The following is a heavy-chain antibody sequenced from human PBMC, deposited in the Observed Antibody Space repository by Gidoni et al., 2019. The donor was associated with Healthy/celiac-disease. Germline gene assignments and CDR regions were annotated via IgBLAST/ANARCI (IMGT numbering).Heavy chain of an antibody. CDR2: IIPIFGTA. Sequence: QVQLVQSGAEVKKPGSSVKVSCKASGGTFSSYAISWVRQAPGQGLEWMGGIIPIFGTANYAQKFQGRVTITADESTSTAYMELSSLRSEDTAVYYCARGFGNLDYYDSSGNAFDIWGQGTMVTVSS. D-gene: IGHD3-22*01. J-gene: IGHJ3*02. CDR3: ARGFGNLDYYDSSGNAFDI. CDR1: GGTFSSYA. V-gene: IGHV1-69*01.